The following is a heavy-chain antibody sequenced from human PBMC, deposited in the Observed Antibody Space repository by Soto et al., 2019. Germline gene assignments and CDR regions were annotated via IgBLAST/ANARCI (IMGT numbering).Heavy chain of an antibody. J-gene: IGHJ5*02. CDR2: IDPSDSQT. Sequence: PGESLKISCKGSGYSFAGYWITWVRQKPGKGLEWMGRIDPSDSQTYYSPSFRGHVTISVTKSITTVFLQWSSLRASDTAMYYCAREDRPLSWFDPWGQGTLVTVSS. CDR3: AREDRPLSWFDP. V-gene: IGHV5-10-1*01. CDR1: GYSFAGYW.